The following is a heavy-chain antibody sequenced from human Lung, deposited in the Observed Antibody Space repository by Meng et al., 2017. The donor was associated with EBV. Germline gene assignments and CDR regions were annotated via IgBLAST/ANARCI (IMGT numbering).Heavy chain of an antibody. CDR2: ISDTGHNK. J-gene: IGHJ5*02. CDR3: AIIPYSNA. D-gene: IGHD4-11*01. Sequence: QVEVVESGGGGVQPGRSLRLTCAAAGFDFDPYAVHWVRQAPGKGLEWVAVISDTGHNKYFADSVRGRFTISRDNSKNMVSLQMNSLRPGDTATYYCAIIPYSNAWGQGTLVTVSS. V-gene: IGHV3-30-3*01. CDR1: GFDFDPYA.